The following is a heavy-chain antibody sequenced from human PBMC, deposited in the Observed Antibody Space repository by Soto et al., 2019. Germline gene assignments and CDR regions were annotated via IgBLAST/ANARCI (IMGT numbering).Heavy chain of an antibody. CDR3: AKETAIVGEPCFDY. J-gene: IGHJ4*02. D-gene: IGHD1-26*01. CDR2: ISGGGDGT. V-gene: IGHV3-23*01. Sequence: EVQVLESGGGLVQPGGSLRLSCAASGFTFSNYAMSWVRQAPGKGLEWVSGISGGGDGTYYADSVKGRFTISRDNSKNTLYLQMNSLRAEDTAVYYCAKETAIVGEPCFDYWGQGTLVTVSS. CDR1: GFTFSNYA.